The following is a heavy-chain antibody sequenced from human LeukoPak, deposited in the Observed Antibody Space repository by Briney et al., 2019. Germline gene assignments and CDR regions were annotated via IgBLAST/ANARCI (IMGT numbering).Heavy chain of an antibody. V-gene: IGHV1-18*01. CDR3: ARADLGDIVVVTGLNWFDP. D-gene: IGHD2-2*01. CDR2: ISAYNGNT. Sequence: ASVKVSCKASGYTFTSYGISWVRQAPGQGLEWMGWISAYNGNTNYAQKLQGRVTMTTDTSTSTAYMELRSLRSDDTDVYYCARADLGDIVVVTGLNWFDPWGQGTLITVSS. J-gene: IGHJ5*02. CDR1: GYTFTSYG.